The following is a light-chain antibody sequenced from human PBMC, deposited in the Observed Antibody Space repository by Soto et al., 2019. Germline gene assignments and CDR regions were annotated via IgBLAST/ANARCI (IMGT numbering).Light chain of an antibody. CDR1: SSDVGGYNY. CDR2: EVS. J-gene: IGLJ2*01. Sequence: QPVLTQPASVSGSPGQSITISCTGTSSDVGGYNYVSWYQQHPGKAPKLMIYEVSNRSSGVSNRFSGSKSGNTASLTISGLQAEDEADYYCSSYTSSSTLVVFGGGTKLTVL. V-gene: IGLV2-14*01. CDR3: SSYTSSSTLVV.